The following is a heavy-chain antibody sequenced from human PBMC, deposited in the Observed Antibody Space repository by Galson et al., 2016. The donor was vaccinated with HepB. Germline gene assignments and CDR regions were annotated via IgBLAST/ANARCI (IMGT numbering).Heavy chain of an antibody. CDR3: STGEDSSGYYRDFDY. D-gene: IGHD3-22*01. CDR1: GFSFRSYN. CDR2: INYSGSYI. Sequence: SLRLSCAASGFSFRSYNMNWVRQAPGKGLEWVSSINYSGSYIFYADSVKGRFTISRDNAKNSLYLQMNGLSAEDTAVYYCSTGEDSSGYYRDFDYWGQGTLVTVSS. V-gene: IGHV3-21*01. J-gene: IGHJ4*02.